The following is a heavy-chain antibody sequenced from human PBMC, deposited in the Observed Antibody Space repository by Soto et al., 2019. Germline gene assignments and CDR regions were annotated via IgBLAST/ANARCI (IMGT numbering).Heavy chain of an antibody. Sequence: ASVKVSCKASGYTFTSYYMHWVRQAPGQGFEWMGIINPSGGSTSYAQKFQGRVTMTRDTSTSTVYMELSSLRSEDTAVYYCAKDLVLPFNFCSGGSCYPQPRGYYYYYYMDVWGKGTTVTVSS. V-gene: IGHV1-46*01. J-gene: IGHJ6*03. CDR2: INPSGGST. CDR3: AKDLVLPFNFCSGGSCYPQPRGYYYYYYMDV. CDR1: GYTFTSYY. D-gene: IGHD2-15*01.